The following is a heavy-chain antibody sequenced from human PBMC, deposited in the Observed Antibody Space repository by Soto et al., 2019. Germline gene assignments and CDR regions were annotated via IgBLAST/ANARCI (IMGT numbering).Heavy chain of an antibody. D-gene: IGHD5-18*01. CDR2: ISPNGQGI. CDR1: GFTVTSNG. CDR3: AKDIVKYTYGACDY. V-gene: IGHV3-23*01. Sequence: EVKLLESGGGLVQPGGSLRLSCGVSGFTVTSNGVSWVRQAPGKGLEWVSAISPNGQGIWYADSVKGRFTISRDNSKSTLYLQMNSLRVEDTAVYYCAKDIVKYTYGACDYWGQGALVTVSS. J-gene: IGHJ4*02.